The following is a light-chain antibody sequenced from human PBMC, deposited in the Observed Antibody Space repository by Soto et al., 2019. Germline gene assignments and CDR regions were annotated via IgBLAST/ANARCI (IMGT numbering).Light chain of an antibody. J-gene: IGKJ1*01. CDR1: QSVSSN. CDR2: AAS. Sequence: IVVSKSPATLSVSPGERATLSCRASQSVSSNLAWYQQKPGQAPSLLIYAASTRATGVPARCSGSGSGTDFTLIISSLEADDVAVYYCQQRIGWTFGQGTKVDI. CDR3: QQRIGWT. V-gene: IGKV3-15*01.